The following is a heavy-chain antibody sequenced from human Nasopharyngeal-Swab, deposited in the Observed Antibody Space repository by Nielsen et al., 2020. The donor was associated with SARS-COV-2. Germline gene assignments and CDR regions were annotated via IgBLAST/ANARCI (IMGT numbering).Heavy chain of an antibody. CDR2: ISSSGSTI. J-gene: IGHJ4*02. D-gene: IGHD2-2*01. Sequence: RGSLRLSCEASRMMFSEYEMNWVRQAPGKGLEWVSYISSSGSTIYYADSVKGRFTISRDNAKNSLYLQMNSLRAEDTAVYYCARDFGFCSSTSCSLLTFDYWGQGTLVTVSS. CDR1: RMMFSEYE. CDR3: ARDFGFCSSTSCSLLTFDY. V-gene: IGHV3-48*03.